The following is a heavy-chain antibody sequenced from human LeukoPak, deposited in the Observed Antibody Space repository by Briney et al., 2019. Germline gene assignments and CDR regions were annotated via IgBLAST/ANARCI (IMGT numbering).Heavy chain of an antibody. Sequence: ASVKVSCKASGYTFTSYYMHWVRQAPGQGLEWMGIINPSGGSTSYAQKFQGRVTMTRDTSTSTVYMELSSPRSEDTAVYYCARAMVRGVIEYNWFDPWGQGTLVTVSS. D-gene: IGHD3-10*01. CDR1: GYTFTSYY. CDR3: ARAMVRGVIEYNWFDP. CDR2: INPSGGST. J-gene: IGHJ5*02. V-gene: IGHV1-46*01.